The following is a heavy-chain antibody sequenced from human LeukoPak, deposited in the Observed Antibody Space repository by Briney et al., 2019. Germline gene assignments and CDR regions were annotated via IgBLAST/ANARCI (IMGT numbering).Heavy chain of an antibody. J-gene: IGHJ5*02. CDR2: IYYSGST. V-gene: IGHV4-59*01. D-gene: IGHD2-2*01. CDR3: ARIVVVPAAILGYWFDP. Sequence: SETLSLTCTVSGGSISSYYWSWIRQPPGKGLEWIGCIYYSGSTNYNPSLKSRVTISVDTSKNQFSLKLSSVTAADTAVYYCARIVVVPAAILGYWFDPWGQGTLVTVSS. CDR1: GGSISSYY.